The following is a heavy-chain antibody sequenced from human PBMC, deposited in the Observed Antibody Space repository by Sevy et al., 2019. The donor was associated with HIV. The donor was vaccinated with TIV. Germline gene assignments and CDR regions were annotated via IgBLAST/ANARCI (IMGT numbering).Heavy chain of an antibody. Sequence: GGSLRLSCAASGFTFSSYSMNWVRQAPGKGLEWVSYISGSSSTIYYADSVKGRFTISRDNAKNSLYLQMNSLRAEDTAVYYCARLGMSFYKWGQGTLVTVSS. CDR1: GFTFSSYS. V-gene: IGHV3-48*01. CDR2: ISGSSSTI. CDR3: ARLGMSFYK. D-gene: IGHD6-13*01. J-gene: IGHJ4*02.